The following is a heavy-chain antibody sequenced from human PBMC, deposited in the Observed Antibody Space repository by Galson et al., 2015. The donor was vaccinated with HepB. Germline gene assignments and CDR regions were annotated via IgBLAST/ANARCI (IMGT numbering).Heavy chain of an antibody. CDR3: ARADDTGAFDI. CDR1: GDSVSSKSAG. Sequence: CAISGDSVSSKSAGWNWLRRSPSRGLEWLGRTYYRSKWSTDYAVFVKSRLTVSPDTSKNQFPLMLNSVTPEDTAVYYCARADDTGAFDIWGQGTVVTVSS. CDR2: TYYRSKWST. J-gene: IGHJ3*02. D-gene: IGHD3-10*01. V-gene: IGHV6-1*01.